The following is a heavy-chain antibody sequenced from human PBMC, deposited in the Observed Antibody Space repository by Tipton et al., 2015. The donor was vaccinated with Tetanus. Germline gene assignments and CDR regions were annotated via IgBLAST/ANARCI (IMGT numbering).Heavy chain of an antibody. D-gene: IGHD2-2*01. CDR2: INHSGST. CDR1: GGSISSYY. CDR3: ASRYCSSTSCPIGEE. V-gene: IGHV4-34*01. J-gene: IGHJ4*02. Sequence: TLSLTCTVSGGSISSYYWSWIRQPPGKGLEWIGEINHSGSTNYNPSLKSRVTISVDTSKNQFSLKLSSVTAADTAVYYCASRYCSSTSCPIGEEWGQGTLVTVSS.